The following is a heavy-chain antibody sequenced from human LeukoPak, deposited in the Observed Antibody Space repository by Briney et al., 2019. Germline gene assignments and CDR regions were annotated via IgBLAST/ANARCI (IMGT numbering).Heavy chain of an antibody. V-gene: IGHV3-72*01. D-gene: IGHD3-16*01. CDR2: TRNKANSYTT. CDR1: GFTFSDHY. Sequence: GGSLRLSCAASGFTFSDHYMDWVRQAPGKGLEWVGCTRNKANSYTTEYAASVKGRFTISRDDSKNSLYLQMNSLKTEDTAVYYCARSSVSSVRYFFDYWGQGTLVTVSS. CDR3: ARSSVSSVRYFFDY. J-gene: IGHJ4*02.